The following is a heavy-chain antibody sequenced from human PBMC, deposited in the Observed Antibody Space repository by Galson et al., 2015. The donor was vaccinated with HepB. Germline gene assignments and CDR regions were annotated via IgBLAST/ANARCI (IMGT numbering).Heavy chain of an antibody. J-gene: IGHJ6*02. CDR2: IRYDASNT. CDR1: GVSFTNYG. V-gene: IGHV3-30*02. Sequence: SLRLSCAASGVSFTNYGFHWVRQAPGKGLEWVAFIRYDASNTYYADSVKGRFTISRDNSKNTLHLQMNSLRTEDTGVYYCAKDLDRHQNTVINLFYYYAMDAWGQGATVIVSS. D-gene: IGHD4-17*01. CDR3: AKDLDRHQNTVINLFYYYAMDA.